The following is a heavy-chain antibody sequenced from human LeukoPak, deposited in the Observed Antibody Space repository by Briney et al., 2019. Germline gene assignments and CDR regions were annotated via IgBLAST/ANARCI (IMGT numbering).Heavy chain of an antibody. J-gene: IGHJ4*02. CDR1: GFTFSSYW. CDR2: IKNDGSTT. V-gene: IGHV3-74*01. Sequence: GGSLRLSCAASGFTFSSYWMHWVRQPPGRGLVWVSRIKNDGSTTTYADSVKGRFTVSRDNAKNTLYLQMNSLRAEDTAVYYCARERKYDSNFDYWGQGTLVTVSS. D-gene: IGHD1-1*01. CDR3: ARERKYDSNFDY.